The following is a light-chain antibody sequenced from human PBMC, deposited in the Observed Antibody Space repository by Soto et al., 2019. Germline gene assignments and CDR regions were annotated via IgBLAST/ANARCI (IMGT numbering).Light chain of an antibody. CDR1: GSDVGGYNF. V-gene: IGLV2-14*03. Sequence: QSALTQPASVSGSPGQSITISCTGTGSDVGGYNFVSWYQQHPGKAPKLMIYDVNIRPSGVSNRFSGSKSGNTASLTISGLQAEDEADYCCCSYASSSTRVIFGGGTTLTVL. CDR3: CSYASSSTRVI. J-gene: IGLJ2*01. CDR2: DVN.